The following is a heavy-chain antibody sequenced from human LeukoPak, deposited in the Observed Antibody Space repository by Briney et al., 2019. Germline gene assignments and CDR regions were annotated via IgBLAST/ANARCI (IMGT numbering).Heavy chain of an antibody. D-gene: IGHD3-9*01. Sequence: GGSLRLSCAASGFTFSSHWMHWVRQAPGKGLVWVSRINSDGSSTSYADSVKGRFTISRDNAKNTLYLQMNSLIAEDTAAYYCARGYRAGSGYFDWLYYMDVWGKGTTVTVSS. CDR3: ARGYRAGSGYFDWLYYMDV. CDR2: INSDGSST. CDR1: GFTFSSHW. J-gene: IGHJ6*03. V-gene: IGHV3-74*01.